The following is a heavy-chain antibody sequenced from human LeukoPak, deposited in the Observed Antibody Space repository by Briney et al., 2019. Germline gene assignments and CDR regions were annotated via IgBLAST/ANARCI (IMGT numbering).Heavy chain of an antibody. J-gene: IGHJ4*02. Sequence: ASVKVSCKVSGYTLTELSMHWVRQAPGKGLEWMGGFDPEDGETIYAQKFQGRVTMTEDTSTDTAYMELSSLRSEDTAVYYCATSRTAMVSGPECYFNYWGQGTLVTVSS. CDR1: GYTLTELS. V-gene: IGHV1-24*01. D-gene: IGHD5-18*01. CDR3: ATSRTAMVSGPECYFNY. CDR2: FDPEDGET.